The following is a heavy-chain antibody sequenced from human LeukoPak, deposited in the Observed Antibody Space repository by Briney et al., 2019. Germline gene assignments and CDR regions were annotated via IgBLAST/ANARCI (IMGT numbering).Heavy chain of an antibody. J-gene: IGHJ4*02. CDR1: GYTFINYA. CDR2: VSPYNGDT. Sequence: ASVKVSCKASGYTFINYAIHWVRQAPGQGLEWMGWVSPYNGDTKYAQNHQGRVAMTTDTSTTTAHMELRSLTSDDTAVYYCARDQEGFDYWGQGTLVTVSS. V-gene: IGHV1-18*01. CDR3: ARDQEGFDY.